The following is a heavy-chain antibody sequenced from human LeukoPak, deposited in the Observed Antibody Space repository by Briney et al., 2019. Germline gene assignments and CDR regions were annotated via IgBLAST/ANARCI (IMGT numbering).Heavy chain of an antibody. CDR3: ARGVAVAANWFDP. CDR2: IYHRGST. D-gene: IGHD6-19*01. Sequence: PSETLSLTCAVSGYSISSSYYWGWIRQPPGKGLEWIGSIYHRGSTYYNPSLKSRVTISVDTSKNQFSLRLSSVTAADTAVYYCARGVAVAANWFDPWGQGTLVTVSS. J-gene: IGHJ5*02. CDR1: GYSISSSYY. V-gene: IGHV4-38-2*01.